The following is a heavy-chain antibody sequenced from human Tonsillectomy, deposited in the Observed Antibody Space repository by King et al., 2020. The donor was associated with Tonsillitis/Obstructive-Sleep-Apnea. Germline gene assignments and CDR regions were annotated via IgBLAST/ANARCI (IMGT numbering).Heavy chain of an antibody. CDR3: TRVGSGITAVYGIDV. Sequence: VQLVESGGGLVQPGRSLRLSCTASGFTFGDYAMNWVRQAPGKGLEWVGFIRSIAYGGTTEYAASVKGRFTISRDDSKSIAYLQMNSLKTEDTAVYYCTRVGSGITAVYGIDVWGQGTTVTVSS. V-gene: IGHV3-49*04. CDR2: IRSIAYGGTT. J-gene: IGHJ6*02. CDR1: GFTFGDYA. D-gene: IGHD6-13*01.